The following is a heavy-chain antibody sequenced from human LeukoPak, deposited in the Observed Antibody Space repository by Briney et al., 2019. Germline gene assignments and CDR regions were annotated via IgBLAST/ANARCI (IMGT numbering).Heavy chain of an antibody. D-gene: IGHD4/OR15-4a*01. J-gene: IGHJ4*02. V-gene: IGHV3-13*05. CDR2: IGTAGDP. CDR1: GFTFSSYD. Sequence: GGSLRLSCAASGFTFSSYDMHWVRHATGKGLEWVSAIGTAGDPYYPGSVKGRFTISRENAKNSLYLQMNSLRAGDTAVYYCARVDPTGAIDYWGQGTLVTVSS. CDR3: ARVDPTGAIDY.